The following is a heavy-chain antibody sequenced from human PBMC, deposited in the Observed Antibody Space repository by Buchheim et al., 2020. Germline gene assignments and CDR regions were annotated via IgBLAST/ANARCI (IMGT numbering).Heavy chain of an antibody. CDR3: ARDPYDVWSADYGMDV. J-gene: IGHJ6*02. CDR2: IIPILGIA. V-gene: IGHV1-69*04. CDR1: VGTFSSYA. Sequence: QVQLVQSGAEVKKPGSSVKVSCKASVGTFSSYAISWVRQAPGQGLEWMGRIIPILGIANYAQKFQGRVTITADKSTSTAYRELSSLRSEDTAVYYCARDPYDVWSADYGMDVWGQGT. D-gene: IGHD3-3*01.